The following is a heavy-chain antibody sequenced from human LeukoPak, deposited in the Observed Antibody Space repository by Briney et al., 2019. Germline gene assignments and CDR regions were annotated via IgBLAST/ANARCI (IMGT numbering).Heavy chain of an antibody. CDR2: VYNGGTT. CDR1: GGSISHYY. Sequence: SETLSLTCDVSGGSISHYYWTWIRQPPGKGLGWLGFVYNGGTTNYNPSLKSRVTISVDTSKNQFSLRLSSVTAADTAVYYCARVTTAWYVVGYWGQGTLVTVSS. CDR3: ARVTTAWYVVGY. D-gene: IGHD6-13*01. V-gene: IGHV4-4*08. J-gene: IGHJ4*02.